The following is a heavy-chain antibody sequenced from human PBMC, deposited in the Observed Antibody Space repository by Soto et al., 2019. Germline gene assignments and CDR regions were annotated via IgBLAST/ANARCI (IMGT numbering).Heavy chain of an antibody. CDR2: ISHDGSND. V-gene: IGHV3-30*03. D-gene: IGHD3-16*01. CDR3: ATDANEYLWEYYFDF. Sequence: GGSLRLSCAASGFSFSSYGMHWVRQAPAKGLEWVAFISHDGSNDYYADSVKGRYTISRDNSKNTVYLQMNSLRVEDTAVYYCATDANEYLWEYYFDFWGQGTLVTVSS. CDR1: GFSFSSYG. J-gene: IGHJ4*02.